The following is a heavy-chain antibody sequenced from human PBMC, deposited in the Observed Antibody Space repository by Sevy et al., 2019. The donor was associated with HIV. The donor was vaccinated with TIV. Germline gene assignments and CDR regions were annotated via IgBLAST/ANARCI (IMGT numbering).Heavy chain of an antibody. CDR3: ARDFMGAVANEGVFDP. CDR1: GGSISSSSYY. V-gene: IGHV4-39*01. Sequence: SETLSLTCTVSGGSISSSSYYWGWIRQPPGKGREWIGSIYYSGSTYYNPSLKSRVTISVDTSKNQFSLKLSSVTAADTAVYYCARDFMGAVANEGVFDPWGQGTLVTVSS. CDR2: IYYSGST. D-gene: IGHD6-19*01. J-gene: IGHJ5*02.